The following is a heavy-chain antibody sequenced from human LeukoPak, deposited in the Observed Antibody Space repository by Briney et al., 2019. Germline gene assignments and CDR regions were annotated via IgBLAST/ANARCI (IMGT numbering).Heavy chain of an antibody. V-gene: IGHV1-69*05. CDR3: ARGRASSGYYSGYYFDY. Sequence: GASVKVSCKASGGTFSSYAISWVRQAPGQGPEWMGGIIPIFGTANYAQKFQGRVTITTDESTSTAYMELSSLRSEDTAVYYCARGRASSGYYSGYYFDYWDQGTLVTVSS. CDR1: GGTFSSYA. CDR2: IIPIFGTA. J-gene: IGHJ4*02. D-gene: IGHD3-22*01.